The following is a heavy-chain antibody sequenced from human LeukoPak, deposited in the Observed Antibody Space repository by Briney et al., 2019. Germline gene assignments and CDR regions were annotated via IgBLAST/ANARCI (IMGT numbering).Heavy chain of an antibody. J-gene: IGHJ4*02. CDR2: ISGSGGGT. CDR1: GFTFSSYA. Sequence: TGGSLRLPCAASGFTFSSYAMSWVRQAPGKGLEWVSAISGSGGGTYYADSVKGRFTISRDNSKNTLYLQMNSLRAEDTAVYYCAKGGNYGSGNYYFDYWGQGTLVTVSS. CDR3: AKGGNYGSGNYYFDY. D-gene: IGHD3-10*01. V-gene: IGHV3-23*01.